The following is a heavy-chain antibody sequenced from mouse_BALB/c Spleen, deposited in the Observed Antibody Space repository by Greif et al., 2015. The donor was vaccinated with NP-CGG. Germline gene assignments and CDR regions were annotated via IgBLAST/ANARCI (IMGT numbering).Heavy chain of an antibody. CDR3: ARDGYYAMDY. J-gene: IGHJ4*01. CDR2: IWAGGST. Sequence: QVQLQQPGPGLVAPSQSLSIPCTVSGFSLTSYGVHWVRQPPGKGLEWLGVIWAGGSTNYNSALMSRLSISKDNSKSQVFLKMNSLQTDDTAMYYWARDGYYAMDYWGQGTSVTVSS. CDR1: GFSLTSYG. V-gene: IGHV2-9*02.